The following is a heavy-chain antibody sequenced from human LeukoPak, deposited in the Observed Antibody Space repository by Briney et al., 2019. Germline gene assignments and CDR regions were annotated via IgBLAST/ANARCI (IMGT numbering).Heavy chain of an antibody. D-gene: IGHD5-18*01. J-gene: IGHJ4*02. CDR2: INHSGST. CDR3: ARSSGYSYVYRRSWFGY. CDR1: GGSFSGYY. Sequence: SETLSLTCAVYGGSFSGYYWSWIRQPPGKGLEWIGEINHSGSTNYNPSLKSRVTISVDTSKNQFSLKLSSVTAADTAVYYCARSSGYSYVYRRSWFGYWGQGTLVTVSS. V-gene: IGHV4-34*01.